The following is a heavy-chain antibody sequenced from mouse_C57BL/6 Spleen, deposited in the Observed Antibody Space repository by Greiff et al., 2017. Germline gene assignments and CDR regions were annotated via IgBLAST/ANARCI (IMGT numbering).Heavy chain of an antibody. CDR1: GYTFTDYY. D-gene: IGHD2-14*01. CDR3: ARSGTVDD. J-gene: IGHJ2*01. Sequence: VQLQQSGPELVKPGASVKISCKASGYTFTDYYMNWVKQSHGKSLEWIGDINPNNGGTSYNQKFKGKATLTVDKSSSTAYMELRSLTSEDSAVYYCARSGTVDDWGQGTTLTVSS. CDR2: INPNNGGT. V-gene: IGHV1-26*01.